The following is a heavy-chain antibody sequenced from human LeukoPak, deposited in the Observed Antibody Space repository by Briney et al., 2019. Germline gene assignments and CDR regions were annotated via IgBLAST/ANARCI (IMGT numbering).Heavy chain of an antibody. Sequence: SETLSLTCTVSGYSISSGYYWGWIRQPPGKGLECIGNIYHTGNTYYNPSLKSRVTISVDTSKNQFSLKLSSVTAADTAVYYCARETVLRLARPFDYWGQGTLVTVSS. CDR1: GYSISSGYY. D-gene: IGHD3-3*01. J-gene: IGHJ4*02. V-gene: IGHV4-38-2*02. CDR2: IYHTGNT. CDR3: ARETVLRLARPFDY.